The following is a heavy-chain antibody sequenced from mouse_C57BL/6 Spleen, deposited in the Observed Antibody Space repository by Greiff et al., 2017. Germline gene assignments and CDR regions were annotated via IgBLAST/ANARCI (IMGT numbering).Heavy chain of an antibody. CDR3: AKGSSYFDY. J-gene: IGHJ2*01. Sequence: VPLQPSVAALVRPGASVKLSCTASGFNINNSYMHWVTQRPEQGLEWIARIDPETCTTYYAPNFQGKATITADTSSHTAYLQLSSLTSADTSIYYCAKGSSYFDYGGQGTTLTVSS. CDR1: GFNINNSY. D-gene: IGHD1-1*01. CDR2: IDPETCTT. V-gene: IGHV14-3*01.